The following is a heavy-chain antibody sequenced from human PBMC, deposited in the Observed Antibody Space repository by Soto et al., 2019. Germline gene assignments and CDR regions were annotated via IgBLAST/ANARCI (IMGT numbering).Heavy chain of an antibody. CDR3: ARDHPHSYGVYYFDY. J-gene: IGHJ4*02. V-gene: IGHV4-59*01. CDR2: IYYSGST. CDR1: GGSISSYY. Sequence: SETLSLTCTVSGGSISSYYWSWIRQPPGKGLEWIGYIYYSGSTNYNPSLKSRVTISVDTSKNQFSLKLSSVTAADTAVYYCARDHPHSYGVYYFDYWGQGTLVTVSS. D-gene: IGHD5-18*01.